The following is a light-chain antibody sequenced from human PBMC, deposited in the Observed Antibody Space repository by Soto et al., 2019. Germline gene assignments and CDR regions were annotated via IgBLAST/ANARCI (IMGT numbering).Light chain of an antibody. CDR3: LQYKSYLWT. Sequence: DIQMTQSPSTLSASVGDRVTITCRASQSISSWLAWFQQKPGKAPKLLIYKASNLESGVPSRFSGGASGTVFTLTISSLQPDDFATYYCLQYKSYLWTFGQGTKVEIK. CDR2: KAS. CDR1: QSISSW. V-gene: IGKV1-5*03. J-gene: IGKJ1*01.